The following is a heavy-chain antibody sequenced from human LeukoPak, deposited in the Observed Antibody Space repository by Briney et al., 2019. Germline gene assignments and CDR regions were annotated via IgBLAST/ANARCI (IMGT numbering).Heavy chain of an antibody. CDR1: GGSISSGGYY. CDR3: ARGPNHNDSSGYYRWYYSDY. CDR2: IYYSGST. J-gene: IGHJ4*02. Sequence: PSETLSLTCTVSGGSISSGGYYWSWIRQHPGKGLEWIGYIYYSGSTYYNPSLKSRVTISVDTSKNQFSLKLSSVTAADTAVYYCARGPNHNDSSGYYRWYYSDYWGQGTLVTVSS. D-gene: IGHD3-22*01. V-gene: IGHV4-31*03.